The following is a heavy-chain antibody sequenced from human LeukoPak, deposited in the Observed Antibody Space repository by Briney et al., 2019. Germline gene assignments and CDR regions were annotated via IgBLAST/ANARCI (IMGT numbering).Heavy chain of an antibody. CDR2: ISHDGSNK. CDR3: AKDQYYYGSGFF. V-gene: IGHV3-30*18. J-gene: IGHJ4*02. CDR1: GFTFSSYG. Sequence: GGPLRLFCAACGFTFSSYGKHWVRQAPGKGLEWVAVISHDGSNKYYADSVKGRFTISRDNSKNTLYLQMNSLRAEDTAVYYCAKDQYYYGSGFFWGQGTLVTVSS. D-gene: IGHD3-10*01.